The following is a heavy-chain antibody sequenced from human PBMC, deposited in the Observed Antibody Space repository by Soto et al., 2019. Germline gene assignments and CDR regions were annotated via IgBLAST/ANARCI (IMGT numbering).Heavy chain of an antibody. CDR3: ARLRAAPNDAFDI. Sequence: QVQLQESGPGLVKPSGTLSLTCAVSGGSISSSNWWRWVRQPPGKGLEWIGEMYHSGSTNYKPSLRSRVTISVDKSKNQFSLKLSSVTAADTAVYYCARLRAAPNDAFDIWGQGIMVTVSS. J-gene: IGHJ3*02. D-gene: IGHD6-13*01. CDR2: MYHSGST. V-gene: IGHV4-4*02. CDR1: GGSISSSNW.